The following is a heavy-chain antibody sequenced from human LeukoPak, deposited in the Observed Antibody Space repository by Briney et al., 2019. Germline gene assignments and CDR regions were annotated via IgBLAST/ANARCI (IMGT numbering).Heavy chain of an antibody. J-gene: IGHJ3*02. CDR1: GGSISSGGYY. D-gene: IGHD6-19*01. V-gene: IGHV4-30-2*01. CDR3: ASYSSGHAKPDAFDI. CDR2: IYHSGST. Sequence: PSQTLSLTCTVSGGSISSGGYYWSWIRQPPGKGLEWIGYIYHSGSTYYNPSLKSRVTISVDRSKNQFSLKLSSVTAADTAVYYCASYSSGHAKPDAFDIWGQGTMVTVSS.